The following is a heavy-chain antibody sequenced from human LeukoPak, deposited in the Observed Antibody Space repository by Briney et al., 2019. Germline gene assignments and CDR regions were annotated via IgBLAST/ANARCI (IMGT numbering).Heavy chain of an antibody. CDR2: IHTSGTT. J-gene: IGHJ4*02. CDR3: AGSARRDYTYGYARNFDS. D-gene: IGHD5-18*01. CDR1: GGSITSYY. Sequence: SETLSLTCTVSGGSITSYYWNWIRHAPGKGLVWIGNIHTSGTTLYNPSLRSRATISVDTSRSPFTLRLSSVTAADTAVYYCAGSARRDYTYGYARNFDSWGQGTLLTVSS. V-gene: IGHV4-4*09.